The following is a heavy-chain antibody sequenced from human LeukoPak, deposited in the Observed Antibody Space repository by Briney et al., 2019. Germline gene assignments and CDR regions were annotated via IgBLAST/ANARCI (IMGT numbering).Heavy chain of an antibody. D-gene: IGHD5-12*01. CDR1: GYTFTGYY. J-gene: IGHJ3*02. V-gene: IGHV1-2*06. Sequence: GASVKVSCKASGYTFTGYYMHWVRQAPGQGLEWMGRINPNSGGTNYAQKFQGRVTMTRDTSISTAYMELSRLRSDDTAVCYCARDRGSVASDAFDIWGQGTMVTVSS. CDR2: INPNSGGT. CDR3: ARDRGSVASDAFDI.